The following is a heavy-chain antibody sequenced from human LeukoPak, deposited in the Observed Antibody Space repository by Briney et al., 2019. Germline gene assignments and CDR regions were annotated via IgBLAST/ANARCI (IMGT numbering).Heavy chain of an antibody. Sequence: SQTLSLTCAVSGGSISSGGYSWSWVRQPPGKGLEWIGEIYHSGSTNYNPSLKSRVTLSIDKSQNQFSLKLNSVTAADTAVYYCTRVGVEATEFDYWGQGTLVTVSS. D-gene: IGHD1-26*01. J-gene: IGHJ4*02. CDR1: GGSISSGGYS. CDR2: IYHSGST. CDR3: TRVGVEATEFDY. V-gene: IGHV4-30-2*01.